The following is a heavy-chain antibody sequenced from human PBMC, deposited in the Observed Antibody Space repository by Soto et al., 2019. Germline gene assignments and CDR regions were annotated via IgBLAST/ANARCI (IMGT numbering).Heavy chain of an antibody. CDR1: GGSISSGGYY. V-gene: IGHV4-31*03. CDR3: ARGAYYDSSGYYSIEYFQH. Sequence: SETLSLTCTVSGGSISSGGYYWSWIRQHPGKGLEWIGYIYYSGSTYYNPSLKSRVTISVDTSKNQFSLKLSSVTAADTAVYYCARGAYYDSSGYYSIEYFQHWGQGALVTVSS. CDR2: IYYSGST. D-gene: IGHD3-22*01. J-gene: IGHJ1*01.